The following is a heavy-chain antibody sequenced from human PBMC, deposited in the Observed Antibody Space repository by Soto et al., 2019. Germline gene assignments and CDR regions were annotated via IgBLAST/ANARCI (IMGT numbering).Heavy chain of an antibody. D-gene: IGHD3-9*01. CDR3: ARDRRYFDWLMFDY. CDR1: GGSISSYY. V-gene: IGHV4-59*01. J-gene: IGHJ4*02. Sequence: SETLSLTCTVSGGSISSYYWSWIRQPPGKGLEWIGYIYYSGSTNYNPSLKSRVTISVDTSKNQFSLKLSSVTAADTAVYYCARDRRYFDWLMFDYWGQGTLVTVSS. CDR2: IYYSGST.